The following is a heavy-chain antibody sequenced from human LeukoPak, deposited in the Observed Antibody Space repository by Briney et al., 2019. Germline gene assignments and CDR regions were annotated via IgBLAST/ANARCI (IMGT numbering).Heavy chain of an antibody. CDR1: EFTFSIYA. CDR2: ISGSGGTT. CDR3: AKENGYNGYDVFDY. V-gene: IGHV3-23*01. D-gene: IGHD5-12*01. J-gene: IGHJ4*02. Sequence: PGGSLRLSCAASEFTFSIYAMTWVRQAPGKGLEWVSAISGSGGTTYYADSVKGRFAISRDNSKNTLYLQMSSLRAEDTAVYYCAKENGYNGYDVFDYWGQGTLVTVSS.